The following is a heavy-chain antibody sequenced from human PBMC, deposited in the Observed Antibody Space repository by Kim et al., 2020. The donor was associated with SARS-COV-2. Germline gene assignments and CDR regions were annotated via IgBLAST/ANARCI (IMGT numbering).Heavy chain of an antibody. D-gene: IGHD4-4*01. J-gene: IGHJ3*01. V-gene: IGHV5-51*01. CDR1: GYSFRSYW. CDR2: IYPGDSDT. Sequence: GESLKISRQGLGYSFRSYWIAWVRQVPGKGLEYLGMIYPGDSDTRYSPSFKGQAIISADKSVSTAYLEWKSLKASDTAIYFCARGRRTTITATDAFDFWG. CDR3: ARGRRTTITATDAFDF.